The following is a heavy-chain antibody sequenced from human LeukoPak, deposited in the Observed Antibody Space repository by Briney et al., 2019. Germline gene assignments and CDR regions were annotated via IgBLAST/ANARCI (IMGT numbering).Heavy chain of an antibody. CDR3: AKDRGDIVVVPAAPEVFDY. J-gene: IGHJ4*02. Sequence: GGSLRLSCAASGFTFSSYAMSWVRQAPGKGLEWVSAISGSGGSTYYADSVKGRFTISRDNSKNTLYLQMNSLRAEDTAVYYCAKDRGDIVVVPAAPEVFDYWGQGTLVTVSS. V-gene: IGHV3-23*01. CDR2: ISGSGGST. D-gene: IGHD2-2*01. CDR1: GFTFSSYA.